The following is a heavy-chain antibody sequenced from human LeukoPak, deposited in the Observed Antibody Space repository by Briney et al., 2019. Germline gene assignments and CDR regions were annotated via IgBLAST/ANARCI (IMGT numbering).Heavy chain of an antibody. Sequence: PGGSLRLSCAASGFTLSSYAMSWVRQAPGKGLEWVSAISGSGGSTYYVDSVKGRFTISRGNSKNTLYLQMNSLRAEDTAVYYCAKDLKNRRDGYNSLDYWGQGTLVTVSS. J-gene: IGHJ4*02. CDR3: AKDLKNRRDGYNSLDY. CDR2: ISGSGGST. CDR1: GFTLSSYA. V-gene: IGHV3-23*01. D-gene: IGHD5-24*01.